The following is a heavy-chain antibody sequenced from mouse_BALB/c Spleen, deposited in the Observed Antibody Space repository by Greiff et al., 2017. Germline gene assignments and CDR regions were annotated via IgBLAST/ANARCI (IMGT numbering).Heavy chain of an antibody. CDR2: IYPGSGST. D-gene: IGHD2-3*01. CDR1: GYTFTSYW. Sequence: LQQPGSELVRPGASVKLSCKASGYTFTSYWMHWVKQRPGQGLEWIGNIYPGSGSTNYDEKFKSKATLTVDTSSSTAYMQLSSLTSEDSAVYYCTRASDGYYVFAYWGQGTLVTVSA. CDR3: TRASDGYYVFAY. J-gene: IGHJ3*01. V-gene: IGHV1S22*01.